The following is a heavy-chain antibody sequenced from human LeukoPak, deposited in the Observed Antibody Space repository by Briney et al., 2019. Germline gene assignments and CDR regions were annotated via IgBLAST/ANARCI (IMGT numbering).Heavy chain of an antibody. CDR2: FDPEDGET. Sequence: ASVKVSCKVSGYTLTELSMHWVRQAPGKGLEWMGGFDPEDGETIYAQKFQGRVTMTEDTSTDTAYMELSSLRSEDTAVYYCATIHKTYYYDSSGQPSQSYFDYWGQGTLVTASS. D-gene: IGHD3-22*01. V-gene: IGHV1-24*01. CDR3: ATIHKTYYYDSSGQPSQSYFDY. J-gene: IGHJ4*02. CDR1: GYTLTELS.